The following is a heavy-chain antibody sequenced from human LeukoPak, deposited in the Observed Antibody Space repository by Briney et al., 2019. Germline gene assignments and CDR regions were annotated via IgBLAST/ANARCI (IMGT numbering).Heavy chain of an antibody. CDR2: IRNKADGGTA. D-gene: IGHD2-2*01. V-gene: IGHV3-49*03. CDR3: ARGGEVPGIYNYDYMDV. J-gene: IGHJ6*03. Sequence: PGGSLRLSCAASGFTFRDNEMSWFRQAPGKWLEWVGVIRNKADGGTAEYVASVKGRFTISRDDARGIAYLQKSSLRTEDTGVYYCARGGEVPGIYNYDYMDVWGKGTAVIVSS. CDR1: GFTFRDNE.